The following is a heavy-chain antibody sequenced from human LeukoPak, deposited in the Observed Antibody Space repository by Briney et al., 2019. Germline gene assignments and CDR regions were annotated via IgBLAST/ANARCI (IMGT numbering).Heavy chain of an antibody. CDR1: GGSFSTYY. CDR3: ARVRGITMIRGVIITDGYFDY. CDR2: IYYSGST. V-gene: IGHV4-59*01. Sequence: SETLSLTCAVYGGSFSTYYWSWIRQPPGKGLEWIGYIYYSGSTNYNPSLMSRVTISVDTSKNQFSVKLSSVTAADTAVYYCARVRGITMIRGVIITDGYFDYWGQGTLVTVSS. D-gene: IGHD3-10*01. J-gene: IGHJ4*02.